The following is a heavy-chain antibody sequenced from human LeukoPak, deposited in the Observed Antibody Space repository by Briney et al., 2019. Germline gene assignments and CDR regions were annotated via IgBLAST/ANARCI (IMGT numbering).Heavy chain of an antibody. CDR2: IRSKAYVGTT. CDR3: TRGSHYDFWSGYPHFYFDY. D-gene: IGHD3-3*01. CDR1: GLTLGDYA. Sequence: GGSLRLSVTASGLTLGDYAMSWVRQPPGKGLEGVVFIRSKAYVGTTEYAASVKGRFTISRDDSKSIAYLQMNSLKTEDTAVYYCTRGSHYDFWSGYPHFYFDYWGQGTLVTVSS. V-gene: IGHV3-49*04. J-gene: IGHJ4*02.